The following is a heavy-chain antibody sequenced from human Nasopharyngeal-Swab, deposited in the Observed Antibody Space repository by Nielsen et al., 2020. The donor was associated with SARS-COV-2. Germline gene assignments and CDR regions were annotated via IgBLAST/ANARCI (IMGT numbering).Heavy chain of an antibody. D-gene: IGHD3-3*01. CDR1: GLSVTNSH. CDR3: AKATNARYDFWSGSFDY. J-gene: IGHJ4*02. V-gene: IGHV3-53*05. Sequence: GGSLRLSCAASGLSVTNSHTNWIRQAPGMGLEWVSVIYGGGTTEYADSVKGRFTISRDNAKNSLYLQMNSLRVEDMAFYYCAKATNARYDFWSGSFDYWGQGTLVTVSS. CDR2: IYGGGTT.